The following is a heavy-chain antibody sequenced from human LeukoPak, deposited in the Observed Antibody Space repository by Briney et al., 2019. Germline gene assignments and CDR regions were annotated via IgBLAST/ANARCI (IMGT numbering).Heavy chain of an antibody. CDR1: GFTFSSYA. V-gene: IGHV3-23*01. J-gene: IGHJ4*02. CDR3: AKDDSGSYSYYFDY. CDR2: ISGSGGST. Sequence: PGGSLRLSCAASGFTFSSYAMSWVRHAPGKGLEWVSAISGSGGSTYYADSVKGRFTISRDNSKNTLYLQMNSLRAEDTAVYYCAKDDSGSYSYYFDYWGQGTLVIVSS. D-gene: IGHD1-26*01.